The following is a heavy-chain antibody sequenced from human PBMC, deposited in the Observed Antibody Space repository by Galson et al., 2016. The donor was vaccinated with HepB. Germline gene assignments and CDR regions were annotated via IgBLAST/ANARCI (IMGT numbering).Heavy chain of an antibody. CDR3: ARHSLWSTGTMDF. CDR2: IYPDDSDT. Sequence: QSGAEVKKPGESLKISCKGSGYSFTNYWIGWVRQMPGKGPEWMGIIYPDDSDTRYSPSFQGQVTISADRSITTAYLQWSNLKASDTAMYYCARHSLWSTGTMDFWGQGTLVTVSS. CDR1: GYSFTNYW. J-gene: IGHJ4*02. V-gene: IGHV5-51*01. D-gene: IGHD4/OR15-4a*01.